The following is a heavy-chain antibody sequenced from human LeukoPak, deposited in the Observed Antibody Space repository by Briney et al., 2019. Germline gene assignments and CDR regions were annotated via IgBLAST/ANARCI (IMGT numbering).Heavy chain of an antibody. CDR2: TYYRSKWYN. J-gene: IGHJ4*02. CDR3: ARAGYCSGGSCYSFFDY. V-gene: IGHV6-1*01. Sequence: SQTLSLTCAISGDSVSSNSAAWNWIRQSPSRGLEWLGRTYYRSKWYNDYAVSVKSRITINPDTSKNQFSLQLNSVTPEDTAVYYCARAGYCSGGSCYSFFDYWGQGTLVTVPS. CDR1: GDSVSSNSAA. D-gene: IGHD2-15*01.